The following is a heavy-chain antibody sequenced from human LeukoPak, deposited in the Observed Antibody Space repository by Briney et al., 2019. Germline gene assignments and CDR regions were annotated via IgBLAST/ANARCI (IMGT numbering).Heavy chain of an antibody. CDR3: ARADCSSSTCYLRRSWFDP. V-gene: IGHV3-21*01. CDR2: ISTSSRCI. CDR1: GFTLSNYD. D-gene: IGHD2-2*01. Sequence: PGGSLRLSCAASGFTLSNYDMNWVRQAPGKGLEWVSSISTSSRCIYYKDSVRGRFTISRDDAKNSLYLEMNSLRAEDTAVYYCARADCSSSTCYLRRSWFDPWGQGTLVTVSS. J-gene: IGHJ5*02.